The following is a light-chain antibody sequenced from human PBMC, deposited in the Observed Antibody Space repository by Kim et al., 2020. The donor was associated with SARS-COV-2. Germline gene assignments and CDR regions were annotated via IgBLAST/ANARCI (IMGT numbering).Light chain of an antibody. V-gene: IGKV1-5*03. CDR1: QSISNW. Sequence: ASVGDRVSITCRASQSISNWLAWYQQKPGKAPKFLIYKASTLESGVPSRFSGSGSGTEFSLPITSLQPDDFATYFCQHYNGYPISFGGGTKVDIK. CDR3: QHYNGYPIS. CDR2: KAS. J-gene: IGKJ4*01.